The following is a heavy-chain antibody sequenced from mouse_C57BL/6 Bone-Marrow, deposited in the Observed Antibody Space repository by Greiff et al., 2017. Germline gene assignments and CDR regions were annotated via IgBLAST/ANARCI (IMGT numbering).Heavy chain of an antibody. V-gene: IGHV5-6*01. Sequence: EVHLVESGGDLVKPGGSLKLSCAASGFTFSSYGMSWVRQTPDKRLEWVATISSGGSYTYYPDSVKGRFTISRDNAKNTRYLQMSSLKSEDTAMDYCARRRGFAYWGQGTLVTVSA. CDR2: ISSGGSYT. J-gene: IGHJ3*01. CDR3: ARRRGFAY. CDR1: GFTFSSYG.